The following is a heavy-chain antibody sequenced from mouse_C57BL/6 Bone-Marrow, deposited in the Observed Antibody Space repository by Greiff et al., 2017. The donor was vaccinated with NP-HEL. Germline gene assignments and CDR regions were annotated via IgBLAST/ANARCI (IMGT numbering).Heavy chain of an antibody. V-gene: IGHV5-4*01. CDR1: GFTFSSYA. J-gene: IGHJ3*01. CDR3: ARELMVTTGD. D-gene: IGHD2-2*01. CDR2: ISDGGSYT. Sequence: DVMLVESGGGLVKPGGSLQLSCAASGFTFSSYAMSWVRQTPEKRLEWVATISDGGSYTYYPDNVKGRFTISRDNAKNNLYLQMSHLKSEDTAMYYCARELMVTTGDWGQGTLVTVSA.